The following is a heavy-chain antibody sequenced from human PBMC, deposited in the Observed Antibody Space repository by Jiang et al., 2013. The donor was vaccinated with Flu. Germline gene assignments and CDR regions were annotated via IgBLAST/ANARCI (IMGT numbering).Heavy chain of an antibody. CDR1: SGSISSRY. Sequence: GLVKPSETLSLTCTVSSGSISSRYWSWIRQPPGKGLEWIGYIHNSGTTNYNPSLKSRVTISIDTSTNQFSLKLISVTAPDTAVYYCARSYCGGDCYSMFGYSYYGMDVWGQGTTVTVSS. J-gene: IGHJ6*02. V-gene: IGHV4-59*08. CDR3: ARSYCGGDCYSMFGYSYYGMDV. CDR2: IHNSGTT. D-gene: IGHD2-21*02.